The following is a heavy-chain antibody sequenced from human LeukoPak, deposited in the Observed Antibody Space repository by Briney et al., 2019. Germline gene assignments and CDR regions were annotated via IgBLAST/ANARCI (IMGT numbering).Heavy chain of an antibody. V-gene: IGHV1-18*01. D-gene: IGHD6-13*01. CDR3: ARARAAGTYPHFDY. Sequence: GAPVKVSCKASGYTFTSYGISWVRQAPGQGLEWMGWISAYNGNTNYAQKLQGRVTMTTDTSTSTAYMELRSLRSDDTAVYYCARARAAGTYPHFDYWGQGTLVTVSS. J-gene: IGHJ4*02. CDR1: GYTFTSYG. CDR2: ISAYNGNT.